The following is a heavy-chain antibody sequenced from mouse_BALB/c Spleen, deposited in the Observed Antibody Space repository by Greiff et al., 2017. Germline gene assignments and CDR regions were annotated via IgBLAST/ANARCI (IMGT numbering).Heavy chain of an antibody. J-gene: IGHJ2*01. CDR1: GYSITSGYY. V-gene: IGHV3-6*02. D-gene: IGHD1-2*01. CDR3: ASIIHYYGQDY. Sequence: EVKLMESGPGLVKPSQSLSLTCSVTGYSITSGYYWNWIRQFPGNKLEWMGYISYDGSNNYNPSLKNRISITRDTSKNQFFLKLNSVTTEDTATYYCASIIHYYGQDYWGQGTTLTVSS. CDR2: ISYDGSN.